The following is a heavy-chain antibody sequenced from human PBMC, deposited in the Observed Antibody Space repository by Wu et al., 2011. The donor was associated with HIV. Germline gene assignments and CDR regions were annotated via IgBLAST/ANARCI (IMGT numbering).Heavy chain of an antibody. J-gene: IGHJ4*02. D-gene: IGHD5-12*01. CDR2: INPNSGGP. CDR1: GFSFIGYN. Sequence: QVKLVQSGTEVKKPGASVKVSCKGSGFSFIGYNIHWVRLAPGQGLEWMGWINPNSGGPKYAQKFRGRVTMTRDTSISTAYMELSRLKSDDTAVYYCARGDWGGYDHFDYWGQGTLVTVSS. CDR3: ARGDWGGYDHFDY. V-gene: IGHV1-2*02.